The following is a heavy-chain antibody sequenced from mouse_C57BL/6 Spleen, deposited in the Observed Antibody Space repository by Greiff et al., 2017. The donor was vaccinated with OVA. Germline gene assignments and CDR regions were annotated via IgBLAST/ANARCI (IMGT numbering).Heavy chain of an antibody. Sequence: VQLQQSGAELVRPGASVTLSCKASGYTFTDYEMHWVKQTPVHGLEWIGAIDPETGGTAYNQKFKGKAILTADKSSSTAYMELRSLTSEDSAVYYCTRSESSSHYWGQGTTLTVSS. CDR3: TRSESSSHY. D-gene: IGHD1-1*01. V-gene: IGHV1-15*01. J-gene: IGHJ2*01. CDR2: IDPETGGT. CDR1: GYTFTDYE.